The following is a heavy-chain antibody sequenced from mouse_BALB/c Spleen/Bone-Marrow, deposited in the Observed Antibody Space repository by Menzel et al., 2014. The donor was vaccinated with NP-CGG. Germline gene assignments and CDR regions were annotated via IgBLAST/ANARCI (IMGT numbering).Heavy chain of an antibody. Sequence: EVNLVESGPELVKPGASVKMSCKASGYTFTSYVMHWVKQKPGQGLEWIGYINPYNDGTKYNEKFKGKATLTSDKSSSTAYMELSSLTSEDSAVYYCARGVYYYGSSPYYFDYWGQGTTLTVSS. CDR2: INPYNDGT. V-gene: IGHV1-14*01. D-gene: IGHD1-1*01. CDR1: GYTFTSYV. J-gene: IGHJ2*01. CDR3: ARGVYYYGSSPYYFDY.